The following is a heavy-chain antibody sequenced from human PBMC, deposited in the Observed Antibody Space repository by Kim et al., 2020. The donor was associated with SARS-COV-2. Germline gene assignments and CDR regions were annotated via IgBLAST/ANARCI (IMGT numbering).Heavy chain of an antibody. CDR3: ARAVDTAMAVDY. Sequence: YSNPSLKSRVTISVDTSKNQFSLKLSSVTAADTAVYYCARAVDTAMAVDYRGQGTLVTVSS. J-gene: IGHJ4*02. D-gene: IGHD5-18*01. V-gene: IGHV4-31*02.